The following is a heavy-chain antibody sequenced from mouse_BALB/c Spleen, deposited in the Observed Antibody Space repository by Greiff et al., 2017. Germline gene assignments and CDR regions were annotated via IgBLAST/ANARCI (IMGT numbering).Heavy chain of an antibody. CDR3: ARSGVWSYYLDY. CDR2: ILPGSGST. J-gene: IGHJ2*01. V-gene: IGHV1-9*01. Sequence: VQLKQSGAELMKPGASVKISCKATGYTFSSYWIEWVKQRPGHGLEWIGEILPGSGSTNYNEKFKGKATFTADTSSNTAYMQLSSLTSEDSAVYYCARSGVWSYYLDYWGQGTTLTVSS. D-gene: IGHD2-10*02. CDR1: GYTFSSYW.